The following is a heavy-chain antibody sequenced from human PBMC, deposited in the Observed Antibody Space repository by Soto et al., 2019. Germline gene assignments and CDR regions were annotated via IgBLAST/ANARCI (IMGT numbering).Heavy chain of an antibody. CDR3: AGLYYGDYSPFDY. Sequence: QVQLVESGGGVVQPGRSLRLSCAASGFTFSSYAMHWVRQAPGKGLEWVAVISYDGSNKYYADSVKGRFTISRDNSKNTVYLQMNSLRAEDTAVYYCAGLYYGDYSPFDYWGQGTLVTVSS. CDR1: GFTFSSYA. D-gene: IGHD4-17*01. J-gene: IGHJ4*02. CDR2: ISYDGSNK. V-gene: IGHV3-30-3*01.